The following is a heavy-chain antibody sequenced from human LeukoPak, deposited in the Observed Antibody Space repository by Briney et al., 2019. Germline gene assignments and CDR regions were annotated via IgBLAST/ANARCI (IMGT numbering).Heavy chain of an antibody. CDR1: GATLNIGHA. D-gene: IGHD5-12*01. Sequence: ASVKVSCKAFGATLNIGHAFIWARQAPGQGLQWMGRIIPFLGEVNYAQNFQGRVSFTADKSTATMYMEMKGPSLDDTAIYYCSPCGHAYDWFGPWGQGTLVTVSS. CDR3: SPCGHAYDWFGP. CDR2: IIPFLGEV. J-gene: IGHJ5*02. V-gene: IGHV1-69*04.